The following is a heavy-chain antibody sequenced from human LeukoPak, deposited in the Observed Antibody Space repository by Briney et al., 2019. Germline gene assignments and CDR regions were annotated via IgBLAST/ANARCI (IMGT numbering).Heavy chain of an antibody. CDR2: IYHSGST. D-gene: IGHD3/OR15-3a*01. V-gene: IGHV4-30-2*01. CDR3: ARDLISSAFDI. J-gene: IGHJ3*02. CDR1: GGSISSGDYY. Sequence: SKTLSLTCTVSGGSISSGDYYWSWIRQPPGKGLEWIGYIYHSGSTYYNPSLKSRVTISVDRSKNQFSLKLSSVTAADTAVYYCARDLISSAFDIWGQGTMVTVSS.